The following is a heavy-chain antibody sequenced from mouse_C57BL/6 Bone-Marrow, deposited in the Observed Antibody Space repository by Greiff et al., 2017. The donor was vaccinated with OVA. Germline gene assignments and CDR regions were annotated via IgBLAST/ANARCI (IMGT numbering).Heavy chain of an antibody. Sequence: QVQLQQPGAELVKPGASVKLSCKASGYTFTSYWMHWVKQRPGQGLEWIGMIHPNSGSTNYNEKFKSKATLTVDKSSSTAYMQLSSLTSEDSAVYYCASDDGYYFSAWFAYWGQGTLVTVSA. CDR2: IHPNSGST. J-gene: IGHJ3*01. V-gene: IGHV1-64*01. D-gene: IGHD2-3*01. CDR3: ASDDGYYFSAWFAY. CDR1: GYTFTSYW.